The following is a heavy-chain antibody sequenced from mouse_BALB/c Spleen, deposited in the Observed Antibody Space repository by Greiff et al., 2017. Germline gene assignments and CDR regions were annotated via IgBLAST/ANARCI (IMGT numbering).Heavy chain of an antibody. Sequence: EVNVVESGGDLVKPGESLKLSCAASGFTFSSYGMSWVRQTPDKRLEWVATISSGGSYTYYPDSVKGRFTISRDNAKNTLYLQMSSLKSEDTAMYYCARHRGSYDDYAMDYWGQGTSVTVSS. V-gene: IGHV5-6*01. CDR2: ISSGGSYT. CDR1: GFTFSSYG. CDR3: ARHRGSYDDYAMDY. D-gene: IGHD2-12*01. J-gene: IGHJ4*01.